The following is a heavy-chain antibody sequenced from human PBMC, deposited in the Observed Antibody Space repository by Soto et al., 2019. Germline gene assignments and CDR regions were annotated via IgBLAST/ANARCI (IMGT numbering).Heavy chain of an antibody. CDR3: AKGAYSGYDLAVGDY. CDR1: GFTFSSYG. CDR2: ISYDGSNK. D-gene: IGHD5-12*01. J-gene: IGHJ4*02. Sequence: QVQLVESGGGVVQHGRSLRLSCAASGFTFSSYGMHWVRQAPGKGLEWVAVISYDGSNKYYADSVKGRFTISRDNSKNTLYLQMNSLRAEDTAVYYCAKGAYSGYDLAVGDYWGQGTLVTVSS. V-gene: IGHV3-30*18.